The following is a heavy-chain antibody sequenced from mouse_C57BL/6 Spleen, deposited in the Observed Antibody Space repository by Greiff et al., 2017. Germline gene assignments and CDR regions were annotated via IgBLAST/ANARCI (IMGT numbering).Heavy chain of an antibody. Sequence: QVQLQQSGPELVKPGASVKLSCKASGYTFTSYDINWVKQRPGQGLEWIGWIYPRDGSTKYNEKFKGKATLTVDTSSSTAYMELHSLTSEDSAVYFCARSWYYGSEEAWFAYWGQGTLVTVSA. J-gene: IGHJ3*01. D-gene: IGHD1-1*01. CDR3: ARSWYYGSEEAWFAY. CDR1: GYTFTSYD. CDR2: IYPRDGST. V-gene: IGHV1-85*01.